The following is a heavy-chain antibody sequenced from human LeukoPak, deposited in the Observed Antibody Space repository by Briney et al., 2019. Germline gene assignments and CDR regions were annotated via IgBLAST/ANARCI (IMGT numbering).Heavy chain of an antibody. CDR3: ARGVAVASREFDY. D-gene: IGHD6-19*01. J-gene: IGHJ4*02. Sequence: GGSLRLSCAASGFTFSSYSMNWVRQAPGKGLEWVSVIYSGGSTYYADSVKGRFTISRDNSKNTLYLQMNSLRAEDTAVYYCARGVAVASREFDYWGQGTLVTVSS. CDR1: GFTFSSYS. CDR2: IYSGGST. V-gene: IGHV3-53*01.